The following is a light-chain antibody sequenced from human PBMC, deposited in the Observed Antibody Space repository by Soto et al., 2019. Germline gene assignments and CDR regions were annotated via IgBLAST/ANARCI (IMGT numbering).Light chain of an antibody. V-gene: IGKV1-27*01. CDR2: AAS. CDR1: QGISNY. CDR3: QKYNSAPRT. Sequence: IPMTQSPSSLSASLGEIVTITFRASQGISNYLAWYQQKPGKVPKLLIYAASTLQSGVPSRFSGSGSGTDFTLTISSLQPEDVATYYCQKYNSAPRTFGQGTKVDI. J-gene: IGKJ1*01.